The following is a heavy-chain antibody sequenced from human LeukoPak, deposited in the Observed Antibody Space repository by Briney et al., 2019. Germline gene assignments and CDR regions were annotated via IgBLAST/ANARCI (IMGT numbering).Heavy chain of an antibody. D-gene: IGHD3-9*01. CDR1: GGSFSGYY. CDR2: INHSGST. J-gene: IGHJ4*02. CDR3: ARDSLTGYYEY. V-gene: IGHV4-34*01. Sequence: SETLSLTCAVYGGSFSGYYWSWIRQPPGKGLEWIGEINHSGSTNYNPSLKSRVTISVDTSKNQFSLKLSSVTAADTAVYYCARDSLTGYYEYWGQGTLVTVSS.